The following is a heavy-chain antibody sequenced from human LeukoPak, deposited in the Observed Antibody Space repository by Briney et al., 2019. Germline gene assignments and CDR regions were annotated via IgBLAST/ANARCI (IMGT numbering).Heavy chain of an antibody. D-gene: IGHD4-17*01. Sequence: TGGSLRLSCAASGFTFSSYWMSWVRQAPGKGLEWVSVIYSGGSTYYADSVKGRFTISRDNSKNTLYLQMNSLRAEDTAVYYCASLPLTHTDYYYNMDVWGQGTTVTVSS. V-gene: IGHV3-66*01. CDR1: GFTFSSYW. J-gene: IGHJ6*02. CDR2: IYSGGST. CDR3: ASLPLTHTDYYYNMDV.